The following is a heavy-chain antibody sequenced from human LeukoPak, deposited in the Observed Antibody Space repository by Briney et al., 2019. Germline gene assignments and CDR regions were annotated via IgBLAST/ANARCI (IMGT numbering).Heavy chain of an antibody. Sequence: GASVKVSCKASGYTFTSYDINWVRQATGQGLEWMGWMNPNSGNTGYAQKFQGRVTMTRNTSISTAYMELSSLRSEDTAVYYCARGSTSYTGDYYYGMDVWGQGTTVTVSS. CDR2: MNPNSGNT. V-gene: IGHV1-8*01. J-gene: IGHJ6*02. CDR1: GYTFTSYD. CDR3: ARGSTSYTGDYYYGMDV. D-gene: IGHD2-2*02.